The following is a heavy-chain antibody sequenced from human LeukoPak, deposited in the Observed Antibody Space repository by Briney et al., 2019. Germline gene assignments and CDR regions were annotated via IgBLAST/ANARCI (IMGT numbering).Heavy chain of an antibody. CDR1: GGSISSGGYP. Sequence: PSETLSLTCAVSGGSISSGGYPWSWIRQPPGKGLEWIGYIYHSGSTYYNPSLKSRVTISVDRSKNQFSLKLSSVTAADTAVYYCARARYYDSSGYYRNFDYWGQGTLVTVSS. CDR3: ARARYYDSSGYYRNFDY. D-gene: IGHD3-22*01. CDR2: IYHSGST. V-gene: IGHV4-30-2*01. J-gene: IGHJ4*02.